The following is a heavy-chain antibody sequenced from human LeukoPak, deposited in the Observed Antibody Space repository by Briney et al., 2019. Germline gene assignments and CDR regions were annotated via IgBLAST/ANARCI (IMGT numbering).Heavy chain of an antibody. CDR1: GFTFSSYN. CDR2: ISSSSSYI. CDR3: ARDRTRYCSGGSCYSYYGMDV. J-gene: IGHJ6*02. D-gene: IGHD2-15*01. Sequence: GGSLRLSCAASGFTFSSYNMNWVRQAPGKRQEWVSSISSSSSYIYYADSVKGRFTISRDNAKNSLYLQMNSLRAEDTAVYYCARDRTRYCSGGSCYSYYGMDVWGQGTSVTVSS. V-gene: IGHV3-21*01.